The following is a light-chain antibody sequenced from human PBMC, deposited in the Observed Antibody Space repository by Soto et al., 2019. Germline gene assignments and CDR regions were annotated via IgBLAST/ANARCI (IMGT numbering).Light chain of an antibody. Sequence: QSVLTQPPSVSAAPGQKVTISCSGSSSNIGGNSVSWYQQLPGTAPKLLIYDDNKRPSGIPDRFSGSKSGTSATLGITGFQTGDEADYYCGSWDSSLSADVFGPGTKVTVL. J-gene: IGLJ1*01. CDR1: SSNIGGNS. CDR2: DDN. V-gene: IGLV1-51*01. CDR3: GSWDSSLSADV.